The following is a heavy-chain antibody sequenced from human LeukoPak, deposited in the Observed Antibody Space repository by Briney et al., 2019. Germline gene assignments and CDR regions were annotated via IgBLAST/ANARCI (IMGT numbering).Heavy chain of an antibody. CDR2: IYTSGST. CDR3: ARAYQLPGDYYYYMDV. D-gene: IGHD2-2*01. Sequence: SETLSLTCTVSGGSISSYCWSWIRQPAGKGLEWIGRIYTSGSTNYNPSLKSRVTMSVDTSKNQFSLKLSSVTAADTAVYYCARAYQLPGDYYYYMDVWGKGTTVTVSS. J-gene: IGHJ6*03. V-gene: IGHV4-4*07. CDR1: GGSISSYC.